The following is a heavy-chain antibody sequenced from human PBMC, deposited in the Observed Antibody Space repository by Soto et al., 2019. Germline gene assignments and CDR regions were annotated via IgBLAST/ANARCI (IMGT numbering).Heavy chain of an antibody. Sequence: GESLKISCTASGFTFSDYEMNWFRQAPGKGLEWVSAISANGQGIYYADSVRGRFTISRDNSKNTIFLHMDSLRAEDTAVYYCAKDRNYPRDQFHYWGQGTLVTVSS. CDR3: AKDRNYPRDQFHY. CDR2: ISANGQGI. CDR1: GFTFSDYE. J-gene: IGHJ4*02. V-gene: IGHV3-23*01. D-gene: IGHD1-7*01.